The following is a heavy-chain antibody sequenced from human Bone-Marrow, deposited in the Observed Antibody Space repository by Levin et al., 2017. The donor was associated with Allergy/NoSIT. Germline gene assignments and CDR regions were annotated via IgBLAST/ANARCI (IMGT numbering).Heavy chain of an antibody. CDR1: GFTFSSYE. Sequence: SCAASGFTFSSYEMNWVRQAPGKGLEWVSYISSSGSTIYYADSVKGRFTISRDNAKNSLYLQMNSLRAEDTAVYYCAREEWLLYLYYFDYWGQGTLVTVSS. D-gene: IGHD3-3*01. CDR3: AREEWLLYLYYFDY. J-gene: IGHJ4*02. CDR2: ISSSGSTI. V-gene: IGHV3-48*03.